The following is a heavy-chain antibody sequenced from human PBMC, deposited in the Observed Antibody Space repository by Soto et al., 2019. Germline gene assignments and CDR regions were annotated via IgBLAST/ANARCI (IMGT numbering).Heavy chain of an antibody. CDR1: GFTFSSYA. CDR3: AKGPGRLAHGHYFDY. J-gene: IGHJ4*02. V-gene: IGHV3-30*18. D-gene: IGHD3-10*01. CDR2: ISYDGSTI. Sequence: QVQVVESGGGVVQPGRSLRLSCAASGFTFSSYAMHWVRQAPGKGLEWVAGISYDGSTIYYVDSVKGRFTVSRDNSKNTLYLHMKGLRSEDTAVDSCAKGPGRLAHGHYFDYWGQGTLVTVSS.